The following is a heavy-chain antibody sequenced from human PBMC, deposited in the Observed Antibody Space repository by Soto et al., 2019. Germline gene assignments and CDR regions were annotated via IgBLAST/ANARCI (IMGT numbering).Heavy chain of an antibody. V-gene: IGHV4-61*08. D-gene: IGHD1-20*01. J-gene: IGHJ4*02. CDR3: ARRYGRNFDY. CDR1: GGSISSGGYY. CDR2: IYYSGST. Sequence: SETLSLTCTVSGGSISSGGYYWTWIRQPPGKGLEWIGYIYYSGSTNYNPSLKSRVTISVDTSKNQFSLKLSSVTAADTAVYYCARRYGRNFDYWGQGTLVTVSS.